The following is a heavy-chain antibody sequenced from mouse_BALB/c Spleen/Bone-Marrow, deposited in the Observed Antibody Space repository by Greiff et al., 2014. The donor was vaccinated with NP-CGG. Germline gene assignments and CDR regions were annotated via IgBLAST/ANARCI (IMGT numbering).Heavy chain of an antibody. CDR2: INSDGGST. D-gene: IGHD1-1*01. V-gene: IGHV5-2*01. J-gene: IGHJ3*01. CDR1: EYEFPSHD. Sequence: VMLVESGGGLVQPGESLKLSCESNEYEFPSHDMSWVRKTPEKRLELVAAINSDGGSTYYPDTMERRFIISRDNSKKTLYLQMSSLRSEDTAFYYCARHGDYYGSSLFAYWGQGTLVTVSA. CDR3: ARHGDYYGSSLFAY.